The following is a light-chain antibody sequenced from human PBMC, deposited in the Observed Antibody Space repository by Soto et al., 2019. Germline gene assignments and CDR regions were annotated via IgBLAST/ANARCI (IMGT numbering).Light chain of an antibody. CDR2: GAS. Sequence: EIVLTQSPGSVSLSPGERATLSCRASETVKKNSLAWYQQQPGQAPRLLIYGASRRATGIPDSFSGSGSETDFILTISRLEPDNSAVYYCQQYAISPLTFGGGTKVEI. CDR1: ETVKKNS. J-gene: IGKJ4*01. CDR3: QQYAISPLT. V-gene: IGKV3-20*01.